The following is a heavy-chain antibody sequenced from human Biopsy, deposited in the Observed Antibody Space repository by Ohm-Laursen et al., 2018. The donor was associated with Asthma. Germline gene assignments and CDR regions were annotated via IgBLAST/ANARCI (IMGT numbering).Heavy chain of an antibody. CDR3: ARDRAVTGLNDAFDT. Sequence: SLRLSCTASGFTFDDYAMSWVRQAPGKGLEWVSGINWNGGSTGYAGSVKGRFTISRDNAKNSLYLQMNSLRAKDTALYHCARDRAVTGLNDAFDTWGQGTMVTVSS. CDR2: INWNGGST. V-gene: IGHV3-20*01. CDR1: GFTFDDYA. D-gene: IGHD4-17*01. J-gene: IGHJ3*02.